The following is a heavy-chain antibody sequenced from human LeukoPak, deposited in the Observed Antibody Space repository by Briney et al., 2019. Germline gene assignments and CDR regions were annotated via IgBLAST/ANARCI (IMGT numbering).Heavy chain of an antibody. V-gene: IGHV3-9*01. CDR2: ISWNSGSI. CDR1: GFTFDDYA. Sequence: GGSLRLSCAASGFTFDDYAMHWVRQAPGKGLEWVSGISWNSGSIGYADSVKGRFTISRDNAKNSLYLQMNSLRAEDTALYYCAYDSSGYYQAFDYWGQGTLVTVSS. CDR3: AYDSSGYYQAFDY. D-gene: IGHD3-22*01. J-gene: IGHJ4*02.